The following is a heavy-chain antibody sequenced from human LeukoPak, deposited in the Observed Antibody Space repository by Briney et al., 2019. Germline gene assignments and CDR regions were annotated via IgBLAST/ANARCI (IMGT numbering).Heavy chain of an antibody. CDR2: INPNSGGT. D-gene: IGHD3-10*01. CDR1: GYXFTGYY. CDR3: ARVMAFYYASGSYSLDY. Sequence: ASVKVSCKASGYXFTGYYIHWVRQAPGQGLEWMGWINPNSGGTNYAQKFQGRVTMTRDTSISTAYMELSRLRSDDTAVYYCARVMAFYYASGSYSLDYWGQGTLVTVSS. V-gene: IGHV1-2*02. J-gene: IGHJ4*02.